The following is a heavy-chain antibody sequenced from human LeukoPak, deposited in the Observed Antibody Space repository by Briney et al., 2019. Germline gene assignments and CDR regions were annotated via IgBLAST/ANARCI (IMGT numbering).Heavy chain of an antibody. CDR2: TSYDGGNK. CDR1: GFTFSSYA. J-gene: IGHJ3*02. Sequence: GGSLRLSCAAPGFTFSSYAMHWVRQAPGKGLEWVAITSYDGGNKYYADSVKGRFTISRDNSKNTLYLQMNSLRAEDTAVYYCARDRASSSFPLDAFDIWGQGTMVTVSS. D-gene: IGHD6-6*01. V-gene: IGHV3-30*04. CDR3: ARDRASSSFPLDAFDI.